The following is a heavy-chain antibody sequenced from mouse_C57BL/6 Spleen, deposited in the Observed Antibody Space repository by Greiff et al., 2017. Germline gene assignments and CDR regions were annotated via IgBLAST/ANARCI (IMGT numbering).Heavy chain of an antibody. J-gene: IGHJ1*03. CDR2: IWTGGGT. V-gene: IGHV2-9-1*01. Sequence: VMLVESGPGLVAPSQSLSITCTVSGFSLTSYAISWVRQPPGKGLEWLGDIWTGGGTNYNSALKSGLSISTDNTKSQVFLQMISLQTDDTARSYCARITTVVGRYFDVWGTGTTVTVSS. CDR3: ARITTVVGRYFDV. CDR1: GFSLTSYA. D-gene: IGHD1-1*01.